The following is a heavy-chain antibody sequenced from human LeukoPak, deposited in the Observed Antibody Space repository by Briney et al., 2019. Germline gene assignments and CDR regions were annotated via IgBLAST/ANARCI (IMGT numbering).Heavy chain of an antibody. CDR3: AKDRTVGASYWYFDL. D-gene: IGHD1-26*01. V-gene: IGHV3-23*01. CDR2: ISDSGGST. Sequence: PGGSLRLSCAASGFTFSSYAMSWVRQAPGKGLEWVSAISDSGGSTYYADSVKGRFTISRDNSRNTLFLHMNTLRAEDTAIYYCAKDRTVGASYWYFDLWGRGTLVTVSS. J-gene: IGHJ2*01. CDR1: GFTFSSYA.